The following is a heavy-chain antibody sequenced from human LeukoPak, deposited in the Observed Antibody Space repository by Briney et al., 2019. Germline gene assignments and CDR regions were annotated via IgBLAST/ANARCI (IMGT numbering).Heavy chain of an antibody. D-gene: IGHD2-15*01. V-gene: IGHV3-23*01. J-gene: IGHJ4*02. Sequence: GGSLRLSCAASGFTFSSYAMSWVRQAPGKGLEWVSGIGGSGGSTYYADSVKGRFTIFRDNSKNTLYLQMNSLRAEDTAVYHCANGWSPDYWGRGTLVTVSS. CDR2: IGGSGGST. CDR3: ANGWSPDY. CDR1: GFTFSSYA.